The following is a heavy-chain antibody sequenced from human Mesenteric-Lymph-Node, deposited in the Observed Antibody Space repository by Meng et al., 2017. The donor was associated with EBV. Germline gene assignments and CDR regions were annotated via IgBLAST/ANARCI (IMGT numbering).Heavy chain of an antibody. Sequence: EVRLVEFGGGLVMPGGSLRLSCAVSGFTFSHSAMTWVRQAPGKGLAWVSSITSSSTYIYYADSLKGRFTISRDNAKNSLFLQMNSLRDEDTAVYYCARDQCGAGSCYLDFWGQGTLVTVSS. CDR2: ITSSSTYI. CDR3: ARDQCGAGSCYLDF. V-gene: IGHV3-21*02. CDR1: GFTFSHSA. D-gene: IGHD2-15*01. J-gene: IGHJ4*02.